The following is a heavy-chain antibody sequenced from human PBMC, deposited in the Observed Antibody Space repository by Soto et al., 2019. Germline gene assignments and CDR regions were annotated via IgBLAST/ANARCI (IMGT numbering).Heavy chain of an antibody. V-gene: IGHV4-59*08. D-gene: IGHD4-17*01. CDR1: GGSISRYY. J-gene: IGHJ6*03. CDR2: IYYSGST. CDR3: ARQGWGVTTYYYYYMYV. Sequence: SETLSLTCTVSGGSISRYYWRWIRQPPGKRLEWIGYIYYSGSTNYNPSLKSRVTISVDTSKNQVSLKLSSVTAADTAVYFCARQGWGVTTYYYYYMYVWGKGTTVTVSS.